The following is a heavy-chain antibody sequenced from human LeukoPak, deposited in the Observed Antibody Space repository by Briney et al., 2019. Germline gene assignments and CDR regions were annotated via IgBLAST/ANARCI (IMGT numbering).Heavy chain of an antibody. D-gene: IGHD2-8*01. CDR1: GGSISSGGYY. J-gene: IGHJ4*02. Sequence: PSETLSLTCTVSGGSISSGGYYWSWIRRHPGKGLEWIGYIYYSGSTYYNPSLKSRVTISVDTSKNQFSLKLSSVTAADTAVYYCARVNCTNGVCYIFDYWGQGTLVTVSS. V-gene: IGHV4-31*03. CDR3: ARVNCTNGVCYIFDY. CDR2: IYYSGST.